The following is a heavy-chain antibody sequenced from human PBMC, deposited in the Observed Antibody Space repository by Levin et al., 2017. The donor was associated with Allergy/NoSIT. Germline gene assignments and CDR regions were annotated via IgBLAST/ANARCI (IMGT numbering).Heavy chain of an antibody. D-gene: IGHD3-16*01. J-gene: IGHJ6*03. CDR1: GFTFSYYR. CDR3: ARVVGGPSYNFYYMDV. Sequence: GASVKVSCAASGFTFSYYRMNWVRQAPGKGLEWVSYISPSSNTIYYADSVKGRFTISRDNAKNSLYLQMNSLRDEDTAVYYCARVVGGPSYNFYYMDVWGKGTTVTVSS. CDR2: ISPSSNTI. V-gene: IGHV3-48*02.